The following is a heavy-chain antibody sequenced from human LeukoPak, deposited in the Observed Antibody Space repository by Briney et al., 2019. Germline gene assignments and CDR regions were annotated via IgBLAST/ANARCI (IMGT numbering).Heavy chain of an antibody. Sequence: SETLSLTCTVSGGSISSSSYYWGWIRQPPGKGLEWIGSIYYSGSTYYNPSLKSRVTISVDRSKNQFSLKLSSVTAADTAVYYCARLSSLLWFGEGDNFDYWGQGTLVTVSS. J-gene: IGHJ4*02. D-gene: IGHD3-10*01. CDR2: IYYSGST. CDR1: GGSISSSSYY. V-gene: IGHV4-39*07. CDR3: ARLSSLLWFGEGDNFDY.